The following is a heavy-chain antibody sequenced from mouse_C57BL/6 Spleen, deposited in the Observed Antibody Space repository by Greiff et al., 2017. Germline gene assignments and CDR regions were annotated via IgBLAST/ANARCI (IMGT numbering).Heavy chain of an antibody. V-gene: IGHV1-15*01. J-gene: IGHJ2*01. CDR1: GYTFTDYE. D-gene: IGHD4-1*01. CDR3: TRRGTGTGFDY. CDR2: IDPETGGT. Sequence: VQLQESGAELVRPGASVTLSCKASGYTFTDYEMHWVKQTPVHGLEWIGAIDPETGGTAYNQKFKGKAILTADKSSSTAYMELRSLTSEDSAVYYGTRRGTGTGFDYWGQGTTLTVSS.